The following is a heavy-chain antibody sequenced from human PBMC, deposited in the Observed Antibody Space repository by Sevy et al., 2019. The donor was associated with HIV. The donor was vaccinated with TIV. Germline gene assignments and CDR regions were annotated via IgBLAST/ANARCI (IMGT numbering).Heavy chain of an antibody. V-gene: IGHV1-18*04. CDR1: GYTFTSYG. D-gene: IGHD5-12*01. J-gene: IGHJ4*02. CDR3: ARELAKTTYFIDY. CDR2: ISAYNGNT. Sequence: ASVKVSCKASGYTFTSYGISWVRQAPGQGLEWMGWISAYNGNTNYAQKLQGRVTMTTDTSTGTAYMERRSLGSDDTAVYYCARELAKTTYFIDYWGQGTLVTVSS.